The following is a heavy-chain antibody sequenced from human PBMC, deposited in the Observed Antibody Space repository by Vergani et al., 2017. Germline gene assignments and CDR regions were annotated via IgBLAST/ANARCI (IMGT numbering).Heavy chain of an antibody. Sequence: EVQLVESGGGLVQPGGSLRLSCAASGFTFSSYGMNWVRQAPGKGQEWVAYISSSSSTFYYADSLTGRFTISRDNAKNSLYLQMTSQRDEGTAVYYCARVLYYFWSGYYYYYYGMDVWGQGTTVTVSS. CDR1: GFTFSSYG. J-gene: IGHJ6*02. CDR3: ARVLYYFWSGYYYYYYGMDV. CDR2: ISSSSSTF. V-gene: IGHV3-48*02. D-gene: IGHD3-3*01.